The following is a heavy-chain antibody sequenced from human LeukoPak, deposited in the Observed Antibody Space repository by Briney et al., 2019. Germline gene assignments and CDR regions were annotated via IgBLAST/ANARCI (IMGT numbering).Heavy chain of an antibody. CDR1: GASVNSGSYY. Sequence: SETLSLTCNVRGASVNSGSYYWSWIRQPPGKGLEWIGYIYYSGSTNYNPSLKSRVTISVDTSKNQFSLKLSSVTAADTAVYYCAREEGGSFRGFDYWGQGTLVTVSS. D-gene: IGHD1-26*01. CDR3: AREEGGSFRGFDY. J-gene: IGHJ4*02. V-gene: IGHV4-61*01. CDR2: IYYSGST.